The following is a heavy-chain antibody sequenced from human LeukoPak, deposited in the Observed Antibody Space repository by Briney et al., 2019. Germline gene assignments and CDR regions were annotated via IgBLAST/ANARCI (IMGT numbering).Heavy chain of an antibody. V-gene: IGHV3-23*01. Sequence: GGSLRLSRAASGFTFSSYAMSWVRQAPGKGLEWVSAISGSGGSTYYADSVKGRFTISRDNSKNTLYLQMSSLRAEDTAVYYCAKGVRASGAHYFDYWGQGTLVTVSS. CDR3: AKGVRASGAHYFDY. D-gene: IGHD3-10*01. CDR1: GFTFSSYA. CDR2: ISGSGGST. J-gene: IGHJ4*02.